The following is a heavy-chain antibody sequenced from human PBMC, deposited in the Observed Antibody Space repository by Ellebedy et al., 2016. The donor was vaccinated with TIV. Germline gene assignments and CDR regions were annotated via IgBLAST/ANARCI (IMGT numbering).Heavy chain of an antibody. J-gene: IGHJ4*02. Sequence: GESLKISCAASGFTFSSNWMHWVRQAPGKGLVWVSRITSDGSSTDYSDSVKGRFTISRDNAKNTLYLQMNSLRAEDTAVYFCASLHYYHNYFDYWGQGTPVTVSS. CDR1: GFTFSSNW. V-gene: IGHV3-74*01. D-gene: IGHD3-10*01. CDR2: ITSDGSST. CDR3: ASLHYYHNYFDY.